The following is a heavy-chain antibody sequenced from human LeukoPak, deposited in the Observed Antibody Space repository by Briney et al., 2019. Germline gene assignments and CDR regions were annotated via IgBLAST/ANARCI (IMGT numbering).Heavy chain of an antibody. V-gene: IGHV3-33*01. J-gene: IGHJ3*02. CDR1: GFTFSTYG. Sequence: PGGSLRLSCAASGFTFSTYGMHWVRQAPGKGLEWVTVIWHDGSHKDYADSVKGRFTISRDNSKNTLYLQMNDLRAEDTAVYYCARDRASVRAFDIWGQGTMVTVSS. CDR3: ARDRASVRAFDI. D-gene: IGHD3-22*01. CDR2: IWHDGSHK.